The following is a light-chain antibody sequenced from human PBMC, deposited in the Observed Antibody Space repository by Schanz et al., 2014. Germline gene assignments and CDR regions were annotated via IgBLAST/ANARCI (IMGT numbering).Light chain of an antibody. CDR1: ESVATY. CDR2: GAS. J-gene: IGKJ2*01. Sequence: EIVMTQSPGTLSLSPGERATLSCRASESVATYYLAWYQHKPGQAPRLLIHGASTRATGVPVRFSGSGSATEFTLTISSLQSEDFAVYYCQQYYSWPPYTFGQGTNLEI. CDR3: QQYYSWPPYT. V-gene: IGKV3-15*01.